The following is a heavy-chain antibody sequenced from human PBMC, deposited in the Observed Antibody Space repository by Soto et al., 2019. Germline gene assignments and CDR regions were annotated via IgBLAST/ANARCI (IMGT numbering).Heavy chain of an antibody. CDR3: AKVKDLYSSSLNFDY. Sequence: GGSLRLSCAASGFTFSSFTMTWVRQAPGKGLECVSAISGSAGSTYYADSVKGRFTISRDNSKNTLYLQMNSLRAEDTAVYYCAKVKDLYSSSLNFDYWGQGTLVTVSS. V-gene: IGHV3-23*01. CDR2: ISGSAGST. D-gene: IGHD6-6*01. J-gene: IGHJ4*02. CDR1: GFTFSSFT.